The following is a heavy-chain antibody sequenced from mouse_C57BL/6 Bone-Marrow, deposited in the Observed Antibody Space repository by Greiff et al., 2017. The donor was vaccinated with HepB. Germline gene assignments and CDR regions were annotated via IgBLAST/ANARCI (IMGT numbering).Heavy chain of an antibody. CDR2: SRNKANDYTT. CDR3: ARVREELGYF. J-gene: IGHJ4*01. D-gene: IGHD3-1*01. V-gene: IGHV7-1*01. CDR1: GFTFSDFY. Sequence: EVMLVESGGGLVQSGRSLRLSCATSGFTFSDFYMEWVRQAPGKGLEWIAASRNKANDYTTAYSASVKGRFIVSRDTSQSILYLQMNALRAEDTAIYYCARVREELGYFWGQGTSVTVSS.